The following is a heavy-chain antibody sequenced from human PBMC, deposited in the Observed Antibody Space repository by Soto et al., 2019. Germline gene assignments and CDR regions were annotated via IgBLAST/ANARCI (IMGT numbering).Heavy chain of an antibody. D-gene: IGHD3-22*01. CDR3: ARVDYYDSSGYHDTWYFDL. Sequence: QVQLQESGPGLVKPSQTLSLTCTVSGGSISSGGYYWSWIRQHPGKGLEWIGYIYYSGSTYYNPTLNRRVTISVDTSKNQFSLKLSSVTAADTAVYYCARVDYYDSSGYHDTWYFDLWGRGTLVTVSS. J-gene: IGHJ2*01. CDR2: IYYSGST. CDR1: GGSISSGGYY. V-gene: IGHV4-31*03.